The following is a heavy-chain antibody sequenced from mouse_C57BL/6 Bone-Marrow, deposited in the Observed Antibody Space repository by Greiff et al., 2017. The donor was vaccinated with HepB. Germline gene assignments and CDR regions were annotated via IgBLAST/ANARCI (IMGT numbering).Heavy chain of an antibody. CDR1: GFTFSSYA. Sequence: EVKLMESGGGLVKPGGSLKLSCAASGFTFSSYAMSWVRQTPEKRLEWVATISDGGSYTYYPDNVKGRFTISRDNAKNNLYLQMSHLKSEDTAMYYCARVVYYGDYAMDYGGQGTSATVPS. CDR2: ISDGGSYT. J-gene: IGHJ4*01. V-gene: IGHV5-4*03. CDR3: ARVVYYGDYAMDY. D-gene: IGHD1-1*01.